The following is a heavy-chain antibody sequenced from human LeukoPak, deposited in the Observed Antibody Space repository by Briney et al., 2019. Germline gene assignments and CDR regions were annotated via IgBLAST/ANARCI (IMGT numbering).Heavy chain of an antibody. CDR3: ARDAGSSWYNAFDI. D-gene: IGHD6-13*01. CDR1: GFTFSSYG. J-gene: IGHJ3*02. V-gene: IGHV3-33*01. CDR2: IWYDGSNK. Sequence: PGRSLRLSCAASGFTFSSYGMHWVRQAPGKGLEWVAVIWYDGSNKYYADSVKGRFTISRDNSKNTLYLQMNSLRAEDTAVYYCARDAGSSWYNAFDIWGQGTMVTLSS.